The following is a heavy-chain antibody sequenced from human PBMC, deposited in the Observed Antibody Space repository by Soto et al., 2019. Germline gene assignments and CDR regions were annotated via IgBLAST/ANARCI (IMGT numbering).Heavy chain of an antibody. CDR3: GNTPRRGGFDC. V-gene: IGHV3-7*01. J-gene: IGHJ4*02. Sequence: PGGSLRLSCTASGFTFSSSGMSWVRQAPGKGLEWVAKIKDDGGQQYYVDSVKGRFTITRDNAENSLYLHMSSLRVEDTADYYCGNTPRRGGFDCWGQGTVVTVSS. D-gene: IGHD3-16*01. CDR2: IKDDGGQQ. CDR1: GFTFSSSG.